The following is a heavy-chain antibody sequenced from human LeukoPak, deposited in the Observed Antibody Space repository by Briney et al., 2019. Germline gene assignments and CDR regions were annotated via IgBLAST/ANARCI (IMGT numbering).Heavy chain of an antibody. D-gene: IGHD6-6*01. Sequence: ASVKVSCKASGGTFSSYTISWVRQAPGQGLEWMGIINPSGGSTSYAQKFQGRVTMTRDTSTSTVYMELSSLRSEDTAVYYCARRRVDGYSSSSVAFDIWGQGTMVTVSS. J-gene: IGHJ3*02. CDR1: GGTFSSYT. CDR3: ARRRVDGYSSSSVAFDI. CDR2: INPSGGST. V-gene: IGHV1-46*01.